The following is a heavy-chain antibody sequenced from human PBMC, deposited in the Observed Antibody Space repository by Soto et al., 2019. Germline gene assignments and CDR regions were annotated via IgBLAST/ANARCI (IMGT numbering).Heavy chain of an antibody. Sequence: ASVKVSCKTSGYIFTDYYMHWVRQAPGQGLEWMGWINPNSGGTNYAQKFQGRVTMTTDTSISIAYLDLANLTFDDTAVYYCASEKTKFDYWGQGTLVTVSS. CDR2: INPNSGGT. CDR1: GYIFTDYY. V-gene: IGHV1-2*02. CDR3: ASEKTKFDY. J-gene: IGHJ4*02.